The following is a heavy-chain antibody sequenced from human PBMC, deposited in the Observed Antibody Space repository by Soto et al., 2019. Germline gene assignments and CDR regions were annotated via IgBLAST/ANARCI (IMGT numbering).Heavy chain of an antibody. CDR1: GLSLTTSGMN. J-gene: IGHJ5*02. CDR3: ADRISSSWERPPFDP. D-gene: IGHD6-13*01. Sequence: QITLKESGPTLVKPTQTLTLTCTFSGLSLTTSGMNVGWIRQPPGKALEWHALIYWDEDKRYSPSLKSMLTITKDTSKNLVVLTMPNTDPVDTATYYCADRISSSWERPPFDPWGQGTLVTVSS. V-gene: IGHV2-5*02. CDR2: IYWDEDK.